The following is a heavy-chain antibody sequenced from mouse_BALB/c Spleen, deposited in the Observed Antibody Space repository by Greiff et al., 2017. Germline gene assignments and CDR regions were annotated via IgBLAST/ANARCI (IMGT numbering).Heavy chain of an antibody. D-gene: IGHD2-4*01. CDR2: ISDGGSYT. J-gene: IGHJ2*01. Sequence: EVQRVESGGGLVKPGRSLKLSCAASGFTFSDYYLYWGRQNPEKRLEWVATISDGGSYTYYPDCVKGLFTISRDNAKNNLYLQMSSLKSEDTAMYYCARAGDYDGLDYWGQGTTLTVSS. CDR1: GFTFSDYY. CDR3: ARAGDYDGLDY. V-gene: IGHV5-4*02.